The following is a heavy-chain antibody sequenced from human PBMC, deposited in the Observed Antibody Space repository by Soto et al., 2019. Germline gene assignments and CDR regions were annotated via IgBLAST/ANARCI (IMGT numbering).Heavy chain of an antibody. CDR2: IIPIFGTA. CDR3: AKDPVRQLFGFPYYYGMDV. CDR1: GGTFSSYA. Sequence: QVQLVQSGAEVKKPGSSVKVSCKASGGTFSSYAISWVRQAPGQGLEWMGGIIPIFGTANYAQKFQGRVTITAEESTCTAYIELRSLGSEYTAVYYCAKDPVRQLFGFPYYYGMDVWGQGTTVTVS. D-gene: IGHD6-6*01. J-gene: IGHJ6*02. V-gene: IGHV1-69*12.